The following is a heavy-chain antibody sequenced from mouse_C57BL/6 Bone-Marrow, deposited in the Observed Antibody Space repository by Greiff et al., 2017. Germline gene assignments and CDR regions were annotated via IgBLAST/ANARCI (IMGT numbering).Heavy chain of an antibody. J-gene: IGHJ1*03. CDR3: TGGLLWYFDV. CDR2: IRLKSDNYAT. CDR1: GFTFSNYW. Sequence: EVKLMESGGGLVQPGGSMKLSCVASGFTFSNYWMNWVRQSPEKGLEWVAQIRLKSDNYATHYAESVKGRFTISRDDSKSSVYLQMNNLRAEDTGIYYCTGGLLWYFDVWGTWTTVTVSS. D-gene: IGHD1-1*01. V-gene: IGHV6-3*01.